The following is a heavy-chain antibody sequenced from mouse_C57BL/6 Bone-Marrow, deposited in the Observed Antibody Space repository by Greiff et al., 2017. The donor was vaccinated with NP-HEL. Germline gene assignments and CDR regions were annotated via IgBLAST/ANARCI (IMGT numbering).Heavy chain of an antibody. CDR1: GYTFTSYG. J-gene: IGHJ2*01. CDR3: ARGTQATSLDY. Sequence: VQGVESGAELARPGASVKLSCKASGYTFTSYGISWVKQRTGQGLEWIGEIYPRSGNTYYNEKFKGKATLPADKSSSTAYMELRSLTSEDSAVYFCARGTQATSLDYWGQGTTLTVSS. V-gene: IGHV1-81*01. D-gene: IGHD3-2*02. CDR2: IYPRSGNT.